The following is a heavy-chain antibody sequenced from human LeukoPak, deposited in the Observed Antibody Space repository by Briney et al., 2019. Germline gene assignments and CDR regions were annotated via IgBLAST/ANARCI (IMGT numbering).Heavy chain of an antibody. D-gene: IGHD1-1*01. CDR2: IYWNDDK. V-gene: IGHV2-5*01. CDR3: AHRRRTGMENWFDP. J-gene: IGHJ5*02. CDR1: GFSLNTRGVG. Sequence: SGPTLVNPTQTRTLTCNFSGFSLNTRGVGGGWIRQPPGKALEWLALIYWNDDKSYSPSLKSRLTITKDTSKNLVVLTMTNMDPVDTATYYCAHRRRTGMENWFDPWGQGTLVTVSS.